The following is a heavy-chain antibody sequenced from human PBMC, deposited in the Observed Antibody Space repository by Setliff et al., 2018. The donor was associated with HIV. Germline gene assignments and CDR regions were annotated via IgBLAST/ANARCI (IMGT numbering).Heavy chain of an antibody. Sequence: ASVKVSCKVSGYTLTELSMHWVRQAPGKGLEWMGGFDPEDGETIYAQKFQGRDTMTEDTSTDTAYMELSSLRSEDTAVYYCATDRILGYCSSTSCSNAFDIWGQGTMVTVS. J-gene: IGHJ3*02. CDR2: FDPEDGET. CDR3: ATDRILGYCSSTSCSNAFDI. CDR1: GYTLTELS. V-gene: IGHV1-24*01. D-gene: IGHD2-2*01.